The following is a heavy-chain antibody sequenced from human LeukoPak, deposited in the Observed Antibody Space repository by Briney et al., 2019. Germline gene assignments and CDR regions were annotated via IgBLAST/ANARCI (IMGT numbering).Heavy chain of an antibody. V-gene: IGHV1-2*02. D-gene: IGHD6-13*01. Sequence: GASVKVSCKASGYTFTGYYMHWVRQAPGQGLEWMGWINPNGGGTNYAQKFQGRVTMTRDTSISTAYMELSRLRSDDTAVYYCARGGGSSWYAYFDYWGQGTLVTVSS. CDR3: ARGGGSSWYAYFDY. CDR2: INPNGGGT. J-gene: IGHJ4*02. CDR1: GYTFTGYY.